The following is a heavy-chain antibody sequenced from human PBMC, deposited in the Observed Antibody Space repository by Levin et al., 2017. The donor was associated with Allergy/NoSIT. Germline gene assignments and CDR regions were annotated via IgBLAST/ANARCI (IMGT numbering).Heavy chain of an antibody. J-gene: IGHJ4*02. CDR3: ARNFGY. V-gene: IGHV3-48*02. Sequence: PGGSLRLSCAASGFTFNDYNMNWVRQAPGKGLEWVSYINSGGSSMYYADSVKGRFTISRDNAKNALYLQMSSLRDEDTAVYFCARNFGYWGQGTLVTVSS. CDR1: GFTFNDYN. CDR2: INSGGSSM.